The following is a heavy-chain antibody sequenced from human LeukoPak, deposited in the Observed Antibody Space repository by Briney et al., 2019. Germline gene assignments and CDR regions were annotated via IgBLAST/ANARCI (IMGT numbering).Heavy chain of an antibody. CDR3: ARGYYDSSGYYYVDPSHSEYYFDY. CDR2: INPNSGGT. V-gene: IGHV1-2*02. CDR1: GYTFTGYY. Sequence: ASVKVSCKASGYTFTGYYMHWVRQTPGQGLEWMGWINPNSGGTNYAQKFQGRVTMTRDTSISTAYMELSRLRSDDTAVYYCARGYYDSSGYYYVDPSHSEYYFDYWGQGTLVTVSS. J-gene: IGHJ4*02. D-gene: IGHD3-22*01.